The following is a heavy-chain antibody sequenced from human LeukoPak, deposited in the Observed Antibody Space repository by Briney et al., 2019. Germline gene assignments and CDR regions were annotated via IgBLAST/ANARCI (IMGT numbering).Heavy chain of an antibody. V-gene: IGHV1-69*05. J-gene: IGHJ5*02. CDR1: GGTFSSYA. CDR3: ARGGPYIVVVPAAIGDGWFDP. Sequence: ASVKVSCKASGGTFSSYAISWVRQAPGQGLEWMGGIIPIFGTADYAQKLQGRVTMTTDTSTSTAYMELRSLRSDDTAVYYCARGGPYIVVVPAAIGDGWFDPWGQGTLVTVSS. D-gene: IGHD2-2*01. CDR2: IIPIFGTA.